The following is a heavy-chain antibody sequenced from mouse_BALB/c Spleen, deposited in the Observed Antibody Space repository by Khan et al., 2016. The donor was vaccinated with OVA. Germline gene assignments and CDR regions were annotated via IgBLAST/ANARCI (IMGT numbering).Heavy chain of an antibody. D-gene: IGHD2-14*01. J-gene: IGHJ4*01. CDR1: GYSITSDYA. V-gene: IGHV3-2*02. CDR3: ARSLYYSYGYVLDC. CDR2: IRSTGGT. Sequence: EVQLVETGPGLVKPSQSLSLTCTVTGYSITSDYAWNWIRQFPGNKLEWMGYIRSTGGTSYNPSLKSRISITRDTSKNQFFLQLKSVTAEDTATYYCARSLYYSYGYVLDCWGRGTLVTVSS.